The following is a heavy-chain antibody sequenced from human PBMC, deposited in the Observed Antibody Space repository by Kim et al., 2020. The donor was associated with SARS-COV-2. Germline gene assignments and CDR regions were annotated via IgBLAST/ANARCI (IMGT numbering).Heavy chain of an antibody. V-gene: IGHV4-59*01. J-gene: IGHJ4*02. Sequence: YNPSLKSRVTISVDTSKNQFSLKLSSVTAADTAVYYCARVAGGSKGPFDYWGQGTLVTVSS. CDR3: ARVAGGSKGPFDY. D-gene: IGHD6-19*01.